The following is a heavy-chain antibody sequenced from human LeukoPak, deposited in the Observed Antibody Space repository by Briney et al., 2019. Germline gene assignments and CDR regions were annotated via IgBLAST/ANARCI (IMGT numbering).Heavy chain of an antibody. CDR1: GGSFSGYY. CDR3: ARDVVPKTGDTSLYYYYGMDV. D-gene: IGHD7-27*01. Sequence: SETLSLTCADYGGSFSGYYWSWIRQPPGKGLEWIGEINHSGSTNYNPSLKSRVTISVDTSKNQFSLKLSSVTAADTAVYYCARDVVPKTGDTSLYYYYGMDVWGQGTTVTVSS. V-gene: IGHV4-34*01. CDR2: INHSGST. J-gene: IGHJ6*02.